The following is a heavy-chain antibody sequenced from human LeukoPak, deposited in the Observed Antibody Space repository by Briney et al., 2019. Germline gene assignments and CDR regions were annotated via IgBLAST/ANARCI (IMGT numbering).Heavy chain of an antibody. J-gene: IGHJ4*02. D-gene: IGHD6-6*01. CDR3: ARGFEYLDY. CDR1: GFTFSSYA. V-gene: IGHV3-30-3*01. CDR2: ISYDGSNK. Sequence: GGSLRLSCAASGFTFSSYAMHWVRQAPGKGLEWVAVISYDGSNKYYADSVKGRFTISRDNSKNTLYLQMNSLRAEDTAVYYCARGFEYLDYWGQGTLVTVSP.